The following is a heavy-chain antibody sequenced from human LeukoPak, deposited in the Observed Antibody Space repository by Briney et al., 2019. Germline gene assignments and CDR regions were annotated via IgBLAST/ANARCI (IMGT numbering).Heavy chain of an antibody. D-gene: IGHD5-24*01. Sequence: SETLSLTCTASGGSISSGSYYWSWIRQPAGKGLEWIGRIYTSGSTNYNPSLKSRVTISVDTSKNQFSLKLSSVTAADTAVYYCARDEEDGYNSGIDYWGQGTLVTVSS. CDR1: GGSISSGSYY. CDR3: ARDEEDGYNSGIDY. CDR2: IYTSGST. J-gene: IGHJ4*02. V-gene: IGHV4-61*02.